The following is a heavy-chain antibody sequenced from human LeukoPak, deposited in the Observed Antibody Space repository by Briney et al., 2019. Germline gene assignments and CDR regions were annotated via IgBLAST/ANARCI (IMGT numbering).Heavy chain of an antibody. CDR1: GFTFSSYG. V-gene: IGHV3-33*01. Sequence: GGSLRLSCAASGFTFSSYGMHWVRQAPGKGLEWVAVIWYDGSNKYYADSVKGRFTISRDNSKNTLYLQMNSLRAEDTAVYYCARDPPHSSGYYDYWGQGTLVTVSS. CDR2: IWYDGSNK. CDR3: ARDPPHSSGYYDY. J-gene: IGHJ4*02. D-gene: IGHD3-22*01.